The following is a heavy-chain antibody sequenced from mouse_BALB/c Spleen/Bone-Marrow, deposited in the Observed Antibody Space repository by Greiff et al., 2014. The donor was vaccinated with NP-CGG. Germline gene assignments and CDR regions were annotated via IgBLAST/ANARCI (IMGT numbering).Heavy chain of an antibody. CDR3: ARVYYCYVYAMDY. D-gene: IGHD2-12*01. Sequence: EVQLQQSGAELVKPGASVKLSCKASGYNFNDTYMHWVKQRPEQGLEWIGRIDPGSGSTKYDQKFKGKATITADTSSNTAYLQLSSLTSEDTSVYYCARVYYCYVYAMDYWGQGTSVTVSS. CDR1: GYNFNDTY. J-gene: IGHJ4*01. V-gene: IGHV14-3*02. CDR2: IDPGSGST.